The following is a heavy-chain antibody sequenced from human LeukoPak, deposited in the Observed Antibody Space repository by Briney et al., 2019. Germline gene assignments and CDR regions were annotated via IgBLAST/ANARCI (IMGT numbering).Heavy chain of an antibody. Sequence: GASVEVSCKASGYTFTGSGWYLYWLRQAPGQGLECVCWLHPNNGATGYAQKFQGRVAMTTDTSISTAYMELSRLRPDDTAIYYCARDGPAQMVDFDYWGQGTLVTVSS. J-gene: IGHJ4*02. D-gene: IGHD3-10*01. V-gene: IGHV1-2*02. CDR1: GYTFTGSGWY. CDR2: LHPNNGAT. CDR3: ARDGPAQMVDFDY.